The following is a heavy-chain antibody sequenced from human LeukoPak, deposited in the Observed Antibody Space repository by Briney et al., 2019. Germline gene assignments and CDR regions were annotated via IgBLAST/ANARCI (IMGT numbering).Heavy chain of an antibody. CDR3: AYGGDAYKTGY. D-gene: IGHD5-24*01. V-gene: IGHV4-59*01. CDR2: IYYTGSP. Sequence: SETLSLTCTVSGASITDYYWSWLRHPPAKGLEWIGYIYYTGSPNYNPSLKSRVTLSLDRSQNQFSLKLTSVTAADTAVYYCAYGGDAYKTGYWGQGTLVTVSS. CDR1: GASITDYY. J-gene: IGHJ4*02.